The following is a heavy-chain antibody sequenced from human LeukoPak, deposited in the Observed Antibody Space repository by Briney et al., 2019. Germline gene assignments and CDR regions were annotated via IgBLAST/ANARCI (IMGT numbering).Heavy chain of an antibody. Sequence: SETLSLTCTVSGGSITTYYWSWIRQSPGKGLEWIGYVFHTGSASYNPSLESRVTIEVDTSKNQFSLRLNSVTAADTAVYYCARAGGQWLVWRYFDHWGQGALVTVSS. J-gene: IGHJ4*02. V-gene: IGHV4-59*01. CDR1: GGSITTYY. D-gene: IGHD6-19*01. CDR3: ARAGGQWLVWRYFDH. CDR2: VFHTGSA.